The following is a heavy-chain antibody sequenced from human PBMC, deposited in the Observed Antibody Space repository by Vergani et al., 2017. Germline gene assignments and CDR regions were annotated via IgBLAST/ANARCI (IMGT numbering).Heavy chain of an antibody. J-gene: IGHJ4*02. D-gene: IGHD2-15*01. Sequence: QVQLVQSGAEVKKPGASVKVSCKASGYTFTGYYMHWVRQAPGQGLEWMGWINPNSGGTKYAQKFQGRVTMTRDTSISTAYMGLSRRGSDDTALYYCARDQAGNGQVVLAAKGPFGYWGQGTLVTVSS. CDR3: ARDQAGNGQVVLAAKGPFGY. CDR2: INPNSGGT. V-gene: IGHV1-2*02. CDR1: GYTFTGYY.